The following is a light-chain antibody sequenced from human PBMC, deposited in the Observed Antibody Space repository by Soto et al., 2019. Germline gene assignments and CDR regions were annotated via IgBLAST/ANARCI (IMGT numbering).Light chain of an antibody. CDR1: SSDVGNYNY. J-gene: IGLJ1*01. CDR3: SSYTTISTRYV. Sequence: QSVLTQPASVSGSPGQSITISCTGTSSDVGNYNYVSWYQQHPGKAPKLMIFEVSNRPSGVSNRFSGSKSGNTASLTISGLQPEDGADYYCSSYTTISTRYVFGTGTKVTVL. CDR2: EVS. V-gene: IGLV2-14*01.